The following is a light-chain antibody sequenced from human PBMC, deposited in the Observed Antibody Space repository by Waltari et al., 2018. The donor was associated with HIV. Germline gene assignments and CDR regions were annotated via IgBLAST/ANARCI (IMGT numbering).Light chain of an antibody. CDR3: QHRYNWPRT. CDR2: EAS. Sequence: EIVLTQSPATLSLSPGERATLSCRASQSFNYYLVWYQQKPGQAPRLLIYEASKRATGIPARFSGSGSGTDFTLTISSLEPEDFAVYYCQHRYNWPRTFGQGTKVEIK. V-gene: IGKV3-11*01. CDR1: QSFNYY. J-gene: IGKJ1*01.